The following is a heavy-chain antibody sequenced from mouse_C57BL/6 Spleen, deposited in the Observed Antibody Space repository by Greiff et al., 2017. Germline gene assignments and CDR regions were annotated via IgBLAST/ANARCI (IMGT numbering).Heavy chain of an antibody. Sequence: QVQLQQPGAELVRPGSSVKLSCKASGYTFTSYWMHWVKQRPIQGLEWIGNIDPSDSETHYNQKFKDKATLTVDKSSSTAYMQLSSLTSEDSAVYYCARGGYGNAFAYWGQGTLVTVSA. D-gene: IGHD2-10*02. CDR1: GYTFTSYW. V-gene: IGHV1-52*01. J-gene: IGHJ3*01. CDR3: ARGGYGNAFAY. CDR2: IDPSDSET.